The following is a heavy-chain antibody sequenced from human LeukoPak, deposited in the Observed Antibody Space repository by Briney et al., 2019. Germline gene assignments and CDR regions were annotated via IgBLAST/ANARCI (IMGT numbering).Heavy chain of an antibody. J-gene: IGHJ4*02. Sequence: GESLKISCKGSGYSFTSYWIGWVRQMPGKGLEWMGIIYPGDSDTRYCPSFQGQVTISADKSISTAYLQWSSLKASDTAMYYCARRPSATGADFDYWGQGTLVTVSS. CDR2: IYPGDSDT. CDR1: GYSFTSYW. V-gene: IGHV5-51*01. CDR3: ARRPSATGADFDY. D-gene: IGHD7-27*01.